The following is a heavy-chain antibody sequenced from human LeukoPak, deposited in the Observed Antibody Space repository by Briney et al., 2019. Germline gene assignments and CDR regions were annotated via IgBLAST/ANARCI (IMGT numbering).Heavy chain of an antibody. J-gene: IGHJ4*02. CDR2: IYYSGST. CDR1: GGSISSSSYY. D-gene: IGHD3-3*01. CDR3: AAVSGYTGTIDY. Sequence: SETLSLTCTVSGGSISSSSYYWGWIRQPPGKGLEWIGGIYYSGSTYYNPSLKSRVTISVDTSKNQFSLKLSSVTAADTAVCYCAAVSGYTGTIDYWGQGTLVTVSS. V-gene: IGHV4-39*01.